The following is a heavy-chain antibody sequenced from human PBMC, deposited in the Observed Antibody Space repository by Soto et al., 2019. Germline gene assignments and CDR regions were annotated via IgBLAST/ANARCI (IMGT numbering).Heavy chain of an antibody. J-gene: IGHJ4*02. D-gene: IGHD3-22*01. CDR1: GFTFSSYA. CDR2: ISYDGSNK. V-gene: IGHV3-30-3*01. Sequence: GGSLRLSCAASGFTFSSYAMHWVRQAPGKGLEWVAVISYDGSNKYYADSVKGRFTISRDNSKNTLYLQMNSLRAEDTAVYYCARDYYDSSGLPGYWGQGTLVTVSS. CDR3: ARDYYDSSGLPGY.